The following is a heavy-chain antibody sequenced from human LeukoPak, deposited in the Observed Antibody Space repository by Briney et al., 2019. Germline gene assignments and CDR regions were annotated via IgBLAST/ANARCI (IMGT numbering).Heavy chain of an antibody. V-gene: IGHV3-7*01. CDR1: GLTFGSSW. J-gene: IGHJ4*02. CDR2: IKHDGTAE. D-gene: IGHD2-15*01. Sequence: GGSLRLSCAASGLTFGSSWMTWVRQTPDKGLEWVASIKHDGTAEYYVDSVRGRFTTSRDNAKNSGYLRINSLRAEDTAAYYCARDRGPNGLDYWGQGTLVTVSS. CDR3: ARDRGPNGLDY.